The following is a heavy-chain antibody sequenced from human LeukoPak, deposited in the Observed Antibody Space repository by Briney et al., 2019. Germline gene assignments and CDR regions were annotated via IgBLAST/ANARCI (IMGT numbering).Heavy chain of an antibody. CDR3: ATVVGAAALPSGSYYYYGMDV. CDR1: GYTLTELS. J-gene: IGHJ6*02. Sequence: ASVKVSCKVSGYTLTELSMHWVRQAPGKGLEWMGGFDPEDGETIYAQKFQGRVTTTEDTSTDTAYMELSSLRSEDTAVYYCATVVGAAALPSGSYYYYGMDVWGQGTTVTVSS. CDR2: FDPEDGET. V-gene: IGHV1-24*01. D-gene: IGHD6-13*01.